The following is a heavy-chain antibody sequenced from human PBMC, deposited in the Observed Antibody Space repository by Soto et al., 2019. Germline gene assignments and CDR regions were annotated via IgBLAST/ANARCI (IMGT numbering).Heavy chain of an antibody. V-gene: IGHV3-33*08. Sequence: GGSLRLSCAASGFTFSSYAMSWGRPAPGKGLEWVAVKWYDGSNKYYADSVKGRFTISRDNSKNTLYLQMNSLRAEDTAVYYCARDVGIAVAGPDYWGQGTLVTVSS. CDR1: GFTFSSYA. D-gene: IGHD6-19*01. CDR2: KWYDGSNK. J-gene: IGHJ4*02. CDR3: ARDVGIAVAGPDY.